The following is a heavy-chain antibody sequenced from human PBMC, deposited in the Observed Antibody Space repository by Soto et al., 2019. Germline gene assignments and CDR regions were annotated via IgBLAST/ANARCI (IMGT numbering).Heavy chain of an antibody. D-gene: IGHD3-22*01. J-gene: IGHJ4*02. CDR1: GGSVNTAPYH. Sequence: ETLSLTCTVSGGSVNTAPYHWSWIRQSPRNGLEWIGNIYYTGSTNYNPSFESRVAISLDTSNNQFSLRLTSLTAADTAVYFCARDHHSYYDTSGYYPYFDFWGQGTLVTVSS. V-gene: IGHV4-61*01. CDR2: IYYTGST. CDR3: ARDHHSYYDTSGYYPYFDF.